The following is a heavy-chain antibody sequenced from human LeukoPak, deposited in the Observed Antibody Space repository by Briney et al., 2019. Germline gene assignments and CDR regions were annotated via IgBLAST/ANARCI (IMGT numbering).Heavy chain of an antibody. CDR2: ISSSSSTI. CDR1: GFTFSSYS. D-gene: IGHD5-18*01. J-gene: IGHJ5*02. CDR3: ARDRQRGYSYGDWFDP. V-gene: IGHV3-48*01. Sequence: GGSLRLSCAASGFTFSSYSMNWVRQAPGKGLEWVSYISSSSSTIYYADSVKGRFTISRDNAKNSLYLQMNSLRAEDTAVYYCARDRQRGYSYGDWFDPWGQGTLVTVSS.